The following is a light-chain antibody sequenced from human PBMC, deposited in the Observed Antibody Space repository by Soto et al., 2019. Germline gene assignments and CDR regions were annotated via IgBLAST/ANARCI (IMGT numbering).Light chain of an antibody. V-gene: IGKV3-15*01. CDR1: QSVNSD. J-gene: IGKJ1*01. CDR3: QQYKTWPT. Sequence: EIVVTQSPATLSVSPGERATLSCRASQSVNSDLAWYQQKPGQAPRLLMYGASTRATGIPARFSGSGSGTEFTLTISSLQSEDFAVYYCQQYKTWPTFGQGTKV. CDR2: GAS.